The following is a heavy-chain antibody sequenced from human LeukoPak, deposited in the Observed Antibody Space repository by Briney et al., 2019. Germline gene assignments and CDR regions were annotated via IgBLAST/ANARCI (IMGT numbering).Heavy chain of an antibody. Sequence: GGSLRLSCAASGFIFSGSAMHWVRQASGKGLEWVGRIRSKANSYATAYAASVKGRFTISRDDSKNTAYLQMSSLKTEDTAVYYCTRHQGAGGSGVDYWGQGTLVTVSS. D-gene: IGHD2-15*01. CDR2: IRSKANSYAT. CDR3: TRHQGAGGSGVDY. CDR1: GFIFSGSA. J-gene: IGHJ4*02. V-gene: IGHV3-73*01.